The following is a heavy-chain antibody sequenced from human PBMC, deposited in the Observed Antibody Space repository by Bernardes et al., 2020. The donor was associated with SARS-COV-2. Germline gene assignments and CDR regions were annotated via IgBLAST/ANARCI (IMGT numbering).Heavy chain of an antibody. V-gene: IGHV4-39*01. CDR3: AGLDYYLSGTSLNARHY. J-gene: IGHJ4*02. Sequence: SETLSLTCAVSGDSISSSNYLWGWIRQPPGKGLEWIGNIHYSGSAFYTPSLQTRVTILMDKSKNQFSLRLTSLTAADTAVYFCAGLDYYLSGTSLNARHYWGQGTLVTVSS. D-gene: IGHD3-10*01. CDR2: IHYSGSA. CDR1: GDSISSSNYL.